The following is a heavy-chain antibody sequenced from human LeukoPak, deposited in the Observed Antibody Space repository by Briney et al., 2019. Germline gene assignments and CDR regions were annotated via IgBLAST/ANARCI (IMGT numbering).Heavy chain of an antibody. CDR3: AKTLTAMVWYFDY. D-gene: IGHD5-18*01. CDR2: IRYDGSNK. CDR1: GFTFSSYG. J-gene: IGHJ4*02. Sequence: QPGGSLRLSCAASGFTFSSYGMHWVRQAPGKGLEWVAFIRYDGSNKYYADSVKGRFTISRDNSKNTLYLQMNSLRAEDTAVYYCAKTLTAMVWYFDYWGQGTLVTVSS. V-gene: IGHV3-30*02.